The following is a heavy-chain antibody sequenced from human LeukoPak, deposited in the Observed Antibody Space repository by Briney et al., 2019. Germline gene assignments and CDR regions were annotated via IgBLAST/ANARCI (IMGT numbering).Heavy chain of an antibody. CDR2: ISDTGATT. J-gene: IGHJ4*02. CDR3: AKDTSIGRYCTNGVCSPFDY. Sequence: PGGSLRLSCAGSGFTFSSYAMSGVRQAPAKGLEWVSAISDTGATTYDADSVKGRFTISRDNSRSTLYLQMNSLRAEDTALYYCAKDTSIGRYCTNGVCSPFDYWGQGTLVTVSS. V-gene: IGHV3-23*01. CDR1: GFTFSSYA. D-gene: IGHD2-8*01.